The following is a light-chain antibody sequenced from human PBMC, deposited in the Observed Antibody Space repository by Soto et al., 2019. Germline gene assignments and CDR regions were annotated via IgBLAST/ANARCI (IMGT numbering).Light chain of an antibody. CDR2: DVS. CDR1: NSDIGGYNY. CDR3: SSYTSRSTLVV. J-gene: IGLJ2*01. V-gene: IGLV2-14*03. Sequence: QSALTQPASVSGSPGQSITISCTGTNSDIGGYNYVSWYQQHPGKAPKLMIYDVSNRPSGVSYRFSGSKSGNTASLTISWLQAEDEADYYCSSYTSRSTLVVFGGGTKLTVL.